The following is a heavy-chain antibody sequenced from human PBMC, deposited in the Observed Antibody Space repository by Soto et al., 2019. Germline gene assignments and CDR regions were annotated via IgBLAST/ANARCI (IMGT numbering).Heavy chain of an antibody. CDR3: GGATYTLYYYYYGMDV. J-gene: IGHJ6*02. CDR1: GFTFSSYA. V-gene: IGHV3-23*01. Sequence: GGSLRLSCAASGFTFSSYAMSWVRQAPGKGLEWVSAISGSGGSTYYADSVKGRFTISRDNSKNTLYLQMNSLRAEDTAVYYCGGATYTLYYYYYGMDVWGQGTTVTVSS. D-gene: IGHD3-16*01. CDR2: ISGSGGST.